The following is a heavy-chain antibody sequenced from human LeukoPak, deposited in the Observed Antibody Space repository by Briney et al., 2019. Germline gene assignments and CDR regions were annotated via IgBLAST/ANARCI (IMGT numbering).Heavy chain of an antibody. CDR2: ISSSSSYI. CDR1: GFTFSSYS. Sequence: PGGSLRLSCAASGFTFSSYSMNWVRQAPGKGLEWVSSISSSSSYIYYADSVKGRFTISRDNAKNSLYLQMNSLRAEDTAVYYCARALLYSGSPGSNYYYYMVVWGKGTTVTVSS. J-gene: IGHJ6*03. V-gene: IGHV3-21*01. CDR3: ARALLYSGSPGSNYYYYMVV. D-gene: IGHD1-26*01.